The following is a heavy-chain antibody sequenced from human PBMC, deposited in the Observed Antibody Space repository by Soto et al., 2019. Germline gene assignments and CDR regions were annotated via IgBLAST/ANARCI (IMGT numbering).Heavy chain of an antibody. CDR1: GIDFSNYA. CDR3: AKDGNWLDVYYDV. V-gene: IGHV3-23*01. Sequence: EVQLLESGGGLVQPGGSLRLSCVGSGIDFSNYAMSWVRQAPGKGLEWVSIVSASGRSRYHADSVKGRFTISRDNSKNTLYLHMTNLRAEDTAVYYCAKDGNWLDVYYDVWGQGTPVTVSS. CDR2: VSASGRSR. D-gene: IGHD3-16*01. J-gene: IGHJ4*02.